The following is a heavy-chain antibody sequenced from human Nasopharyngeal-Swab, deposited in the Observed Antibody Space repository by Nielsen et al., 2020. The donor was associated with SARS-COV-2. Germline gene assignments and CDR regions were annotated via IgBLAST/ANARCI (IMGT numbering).Heavy chain of an antibody. Sequence: GGSLRLSCAASGFTFSDYYMNWVRQAPGKGLKWVSSISSSSTIYYADSVKGRFTISRDNAKNSLYLQMNSLRAEDTAVYYCARGYCSSTSCPYYYYYYYYMDVWGKGTTVTVSS. J-gene: IGHJ6*03. CDR1: GFTFSDYY. V-gene: IGHV3-69-1*01. D-gene: IGHD2-2*01. CDR2: ISSSSTI. CDR3: ARGYCSSTSCPYYYYYYYYMDV.